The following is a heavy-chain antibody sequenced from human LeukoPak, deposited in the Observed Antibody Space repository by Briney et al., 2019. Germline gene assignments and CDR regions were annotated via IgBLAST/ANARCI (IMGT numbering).Heavy chain of an antibody. J-gene: IGHJ4*02. CDR3: ARSPSYYDILTGYYRGDFDY. Sequence: ASVKVSCKASGYTFTGYYMHWVRQAPGQGLEWMGRINPKSGGTNYAQKFQGRVTMTRDTSISTAYMELSRLRSDDTAVYYCARSPSYYDILTGYYRGDFDYWGQGTLVTVSS. D-gene: IGHD3-9*01. CDR2: INPKSGGT. CDR1: GYTFTGYY. V-gene: IGHV1-2*06.